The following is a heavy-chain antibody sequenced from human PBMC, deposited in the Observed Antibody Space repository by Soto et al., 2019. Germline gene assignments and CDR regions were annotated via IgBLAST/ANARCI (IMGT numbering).Heavy chain of an antibody. Sequence: SVKVSCKASGGTFSSYTISWVRQAPGQGLEWMGRIIPILGIANYAQKFQGRVTITADKSTSTAYMELSSLRSEDTAVYYCAGITGTTFPPSVYRFMDVKEYNWFDPWGQGTLVTVSS. D-gene: IGHD1-20*01. CDR2: IIPILGIA. J-gene: IGHJ5*02. CDR3: AGITGTTFPPSVYRFMDVKEYNWFDP. CDR1: GGTFSSYT. V-gene: IGHV1-69*02.